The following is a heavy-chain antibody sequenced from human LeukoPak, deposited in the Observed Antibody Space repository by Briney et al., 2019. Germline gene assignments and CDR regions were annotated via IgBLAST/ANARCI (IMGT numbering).Heavy chain of an antibody. CDR2: IGASGGGT. D-gene: IGHD2-8*02. V-gene: IGHV3-23*01. J-gene: IGHJ6*03. CDR1: GITLSNYG. Sequence: GGSLRLSCAVSGITLSNYGMSWVRQAPGKGLEWVAGIGASGGGTYYADSVKGRFTISRDNSKNTLYLQMNSLRAEDTAVYYCARVAYWPDYVDVWGKGTTVTVSS. CDR3: ARVAYWPDYVDV.